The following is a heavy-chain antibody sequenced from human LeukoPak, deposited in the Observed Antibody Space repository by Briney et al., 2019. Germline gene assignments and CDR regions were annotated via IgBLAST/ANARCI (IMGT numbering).Heavy chain of an antibody. CDR3: ARSQTYYDILTGYWGLYFDY. D-gene: IGHD3-9*01. CDR2: IYYSGST. V-gene: IGHV4-39*01. J-gene: IGHJ4*02. Sequence: PSETLSLTCTVSGGSISSSSYYWGWIRQPPGKGLEWIGSIYYSGSTYYNPSLKSRVTISVDTSKNQFSLKLSSVTAADTAVYYCARSQTYYDILTGYWGLYFDYWGQGTLVTVSS. CDR1: GGSISSSSYY.